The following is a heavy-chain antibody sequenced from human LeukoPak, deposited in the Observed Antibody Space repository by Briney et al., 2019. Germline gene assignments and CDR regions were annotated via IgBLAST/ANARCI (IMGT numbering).Heavy chain of an antibody. CDR1: GFTVSSNY. V-gene: IGHV3-7*05. J-gene: IGHJ4*02. CDR3: ARDRSVMYFDY. CDR2: IKQDGSEK. Sequence: GGSLRLSCAASGFTVSSNYMSWVRQAPGKGLEWVANIKQDGSEKYYVDSVKGRFTISRDNTKSSLYLQMNSLRAEDTAVYYCARDRSVMYFDYWGQGTLVTVSS. D-gene: IGHD2-8*01.